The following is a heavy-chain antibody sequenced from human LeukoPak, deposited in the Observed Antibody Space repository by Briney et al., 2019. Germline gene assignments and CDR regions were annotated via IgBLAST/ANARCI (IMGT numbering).Heavy chain of an antibody. CDR2: INTNTGNP. J-gene: IGHJ4*02. CDR1: GYSFTGSA. Sequence: ASVKVSCKASGYSFTGSAMNWVRQAPGQGLEWMGWINTNTGNPTYAQGFTGRFVFSLDTSVSMAYIQISSLKTEDTAVYFCARSQTYGDHPPFDYWGQGTLVTVSS. V-gene: IGHV7-4-1*04. CDR3: ARSQTYGDHPPFDY. D-gene: IGHD4-17*01.